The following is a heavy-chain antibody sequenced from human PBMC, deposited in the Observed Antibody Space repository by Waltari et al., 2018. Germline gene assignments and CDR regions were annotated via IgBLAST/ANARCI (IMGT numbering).Heavy chain of an antibody. CDR1: GFSFNTAW. Sequence: QLVESGGGLVKSGGSLRLSCEASGFSFNTAWMNWVRQAPGKGLEWVGRIKSEADGGTTDYAAPVKGRFTISRDDSKNTLYLQMNSLKTDDTAVYYCSTDFGALSGGYWGQGTLVTVSS. CDR2: IKSEADGGTT. CDR3: STDFGALSGGY. D-gene: IGHD3-10*01. V-gene: IGHV3-15*01. J-gene: IGHJ4*02.